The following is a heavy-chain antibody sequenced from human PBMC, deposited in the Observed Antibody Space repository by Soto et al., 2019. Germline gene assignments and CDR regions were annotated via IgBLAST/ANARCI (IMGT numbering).Heavy chain of an antibody. CDR1: GFTFSSYA. V-gene: IGHV3-23*01. Sequence: GGSLRLSCAASGFTFSSYAMSWVRQAPGKGLEWVSAISGSGGSTYYADSVKGRFTISRDNSKNTLYLQMNSLRAGDTAVYYCAKSFGEWLTTVVDYWGQGTLVTVSS. D-gene: IGHD3-10*01. J-gene: IGHJ4*02. CDR3: AKSFGEWLTTVVDY. CDR2: ISGSGGST.